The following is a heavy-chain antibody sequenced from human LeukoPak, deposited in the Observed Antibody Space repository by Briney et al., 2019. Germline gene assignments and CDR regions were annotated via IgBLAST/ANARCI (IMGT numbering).Heavy chain of an antibody. CDR2: INHSGST. CDR3: ARGSNYCSSISCHMND. D-gene: IGHD2-2*02. J-gene: IGHJ4*02. CDR1: GGSFSGYY. Sequence: ETLSLTCAVYGGSFSGYYWSWIRQPPGKGLEWIGEINHSGSTNYNPSLKSRVTISVDTSKNQFSLKLSSVTAADTAVYYCARGSNYCSSISCHMNDWGQGTLVTVSS. V-gene: IGHV4-34*01.